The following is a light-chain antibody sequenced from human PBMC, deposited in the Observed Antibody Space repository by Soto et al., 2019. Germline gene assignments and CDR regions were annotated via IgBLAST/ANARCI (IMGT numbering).Light chain of an antibody. V-gene: IGKV2-28*01. J-gene: IGKJ2*01. CDR2: LGS. CDR3: MQALQTPPYT. CDR1: QSLLHSNGYNY. Sequence: DIVMTQSPLSLPVTPGEPASISCRSSQSLLHSNGYNYFDWYLQKPGQSPQLLIYLGSNRASGVPDRFSGSGSGTDFTLKISRVEAEGVGVYYCMQALQTPPYTFGQGTKLEIK.